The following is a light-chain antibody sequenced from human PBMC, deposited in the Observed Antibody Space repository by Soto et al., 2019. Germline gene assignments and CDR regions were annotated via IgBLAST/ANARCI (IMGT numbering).Light chain of an antibody. Sequence: EIVLTQSPGTLSLSPGERTTLSCRASQRVSSSYLAWYQQTPGQAPRVLIYGASSRATGIPDRFSGSGSGTDFTLTISRLEPEDFAVYYCQQYGSSPSTFGQGTKLEIK. CDR1: QRVSSSY. CDR2: GAS. V-gene: IGKV3-20*01. CDR3: QQYGSSPST. J-gene: IGKJ2*01.